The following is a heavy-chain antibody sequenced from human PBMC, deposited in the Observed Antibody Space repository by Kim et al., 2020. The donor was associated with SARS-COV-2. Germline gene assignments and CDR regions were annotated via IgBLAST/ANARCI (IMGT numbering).Heavy chain of an antibody. CDR2: SSSYI. CDR3: AAVAGLY. J-gene: IGHJ4*02. V-gene: IGHV3-21*01. D-gene: IGHD6-19*01. Sequence: SSSYIYYADSVKGRFTISRDNPKNSLYLQMNSLRAEDTAVYYCAAVAGLYWGQGTLVTVSS.